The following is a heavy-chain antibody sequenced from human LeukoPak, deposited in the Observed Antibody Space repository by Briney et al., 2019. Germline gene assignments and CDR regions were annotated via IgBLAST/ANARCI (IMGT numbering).Heavy chain of an antibody. D-gene: IGHD3-22*01. CDR2: IKQDGIEK. V-gene: IGHV3-7*01. CDR3: ARGSSGYYCDHFQT. Sequence: GGSLRLSCAASGFISSNYWMTWVRQAPGKGLEWVANIKQDGIEKYYVDSVEGRFTVSRDNTKNSLFLQMHSLRAEDTVVYYCARGSSGYYCDHFQTWGQGSLVTVSS. CDR1: GFISSNYW. J-gene: IGHJ1*01.